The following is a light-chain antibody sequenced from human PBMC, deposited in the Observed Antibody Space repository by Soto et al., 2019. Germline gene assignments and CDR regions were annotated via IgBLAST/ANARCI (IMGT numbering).Light chain of an antibody. V-gene: IGLV2-8*01. CDR2: EVS. Sequence: QSVLTQPPSGSGSPGHSVTISCTGTSSDVGGYNYVSWYQQHPGKAPKLMISEVSKRPSGVPDRFSGSKSGNTASLTVSGLQAEDEADYYCSSYAGSNNYVFGTGTKLTVL. CDR1: SSDVGGYNY. J-gene: IGLJ1*01. CDR3: SSYAGSNNYV.